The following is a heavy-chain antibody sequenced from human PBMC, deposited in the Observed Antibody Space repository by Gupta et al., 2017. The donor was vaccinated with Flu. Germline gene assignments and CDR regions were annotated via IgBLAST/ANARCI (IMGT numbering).Heavy chain of an antibody. D-gene: IGHD3-10*01. V-gene: IGHV3-74*01. Sequence: EVQLVESGGGLVQPGGSLRLSCAASGFTFSSYWLPWVRQAPGKGLVWVSRINSDGSSTSYADSVKGRFTISRDNAKNTLYLQMNSLRAEDTAVYYCAREDYYYGSGSEDYWGQGTLVTVSS. CDR2: INSDGSST. CDR3: AREDYYYGSGSEDY. J-gene: IGHJ4*02. CDR1: GFTFSSYW.